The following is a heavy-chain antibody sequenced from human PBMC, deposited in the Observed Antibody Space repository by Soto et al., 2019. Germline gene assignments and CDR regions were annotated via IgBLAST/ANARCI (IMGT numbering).Heavy chain of an antibody. CDR1: GDSISSFY. Sequence: PSETLSLTCTVSGDSISSFYWTWIRQPTEKGLEWVGYIFSSGSTNYNPSLKSRVTISADTSENQLSLKLTSVTAADTAVYYCARVGYCSSTPCWPIGYFEYWGQGTLVTVSS. J-gene: IGHJ4*02. D-gene: IGHD2-2*01. CDR3: ARVGYCSSTPCWPIGYFEY. V-gene: IGHV4-59*01. CDR2: IFSSGST.